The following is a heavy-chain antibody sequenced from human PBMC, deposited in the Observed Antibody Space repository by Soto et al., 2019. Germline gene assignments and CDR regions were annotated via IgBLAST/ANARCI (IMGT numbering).Heavy chain of an antibody. Sequence: ASVKVSCKPSGYTFTSYYLHWLRQAPGQGLEWMGIIIPSFGTANYAQKFQGRVTITADESTSTAYMELSSLRSEDTAVYYCARAEGYSSSWYGVYWGQGTLVTVSS. D-gene: IGHD6-13*01. J-gene: IGHJ4*02. CDR2: IIPSFGTA. V-gene: IGHV1-46*01. CDR3: ARAEGYSSSWYGVY. CDR1: GYTFTSYY.